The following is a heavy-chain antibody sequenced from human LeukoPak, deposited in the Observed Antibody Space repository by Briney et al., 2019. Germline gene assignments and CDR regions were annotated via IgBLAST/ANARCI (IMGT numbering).Heavy chain of an antibody. CDR1: GCTFSSYG. V-gene: IGHV3-30*18. Sequence: GGSLRLSCAASGCTFSSYGMHWVRQAPGKGLEWVAVISYDGSNKYYADSVKGRFTISRDNSKNTLYLQMNSLRAEDTAVYYCAKDTPQYSYGYPSDYWGQGPLVTVSS. CDR2: ISYDGSNK. CDR3: AKDTPQYSYGYPSDY. D-gene: IGHD5-18*01. J-gene: IGHJ4*02.